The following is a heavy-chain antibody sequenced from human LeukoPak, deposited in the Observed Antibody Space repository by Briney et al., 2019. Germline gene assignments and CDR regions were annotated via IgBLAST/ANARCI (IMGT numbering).Heavy chain of an antibody. CDR2: ISYDGSNK. CDR1: GFTFSSYG. Sequence: GRSLRLSCAASGFTFSSYGMHWVRQAPGKGLEWVAVISYDGSNKYYADSVKGRFTISRDNSKNTLYLQMNSLRAEDTAVYYCYSMIVVEIRVINDYWGQGTLVTVSS. V-gene: IGHV3-30*03. D-gene: IGHD3-22*01. CDR3: YSMIVVEIRVINDY. J-gene: IGHJ4*02.